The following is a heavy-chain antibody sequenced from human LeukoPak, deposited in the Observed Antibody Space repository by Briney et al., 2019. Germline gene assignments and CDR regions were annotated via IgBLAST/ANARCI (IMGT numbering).Heavy chain of an antibody. D-gene: IGHD4-23*01. CDR2: ISGSGGST. Sequence: GGSLRLSCAASGFTFSSYAMSWVRQAPGKGLEWVSAISGSGGSTYYADSVKGRSTISRDNSKNTLYLQMNSLRAEDTAVYYCAKDLTYPVVTRGFDYWGQGTLVTVSS. J-gene: IGHJ4*02. V-gene: IGHV3-23*01. CDR1: GFTFSSYA. CDR3: AKDLTYPVVTRGFDY.